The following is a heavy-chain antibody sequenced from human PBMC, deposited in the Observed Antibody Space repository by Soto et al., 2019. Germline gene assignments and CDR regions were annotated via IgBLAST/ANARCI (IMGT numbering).Heavy chain of an antibody. Sequence: QVQLVESGGGVVQPGRSLRLSCAASGFTFSSYGMHWVRQAPGKGLEWVAVIWYDGSNKYYADSVKGRFTISRDNSKNTLYLPMNSLRAADTAVYYCARGSFSYYYYYGMDVWGQGTTVTVSS. CDR3: ARGSFSYYYYYGMDV. CDR1: GFTFSSYG. J-gene: IGHJ6*02. V-gene: IGHV3-33*01. CDR2: IWYDGSNK.